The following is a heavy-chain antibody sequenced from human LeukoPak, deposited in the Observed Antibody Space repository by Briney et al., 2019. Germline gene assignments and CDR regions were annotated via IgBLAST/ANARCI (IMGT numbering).Heavy chain of an antibody. J-gene: IGHJ3*02. CDR1: GDSVSSKSAA. D-gene: IGHD6-19*01. V-gene: IGHV6-1*01. Sequence: SQTLSLTCAISGDSVSSKSAAWNWFRQSPSRGLEWLGRTYYRSEWHYDYAVSVRSRITINPDTSKNQFSLQLNSVTPEDTAVYYCANIAVTGYDAFDIWGQGTMVTVSS. CDR3: ANIAVTGYDAFDI. CDR2: TYYRSEWHY.